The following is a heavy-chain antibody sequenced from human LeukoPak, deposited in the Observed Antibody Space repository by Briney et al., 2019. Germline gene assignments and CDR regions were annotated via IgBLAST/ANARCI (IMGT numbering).Heavy chain of an antibody. V-gene: IGHV5-51*01. CDR1: GYSFTGYW. Sequence: GESLKISCKGSGYSFTGYWIGWVRQMPGKGLEWMGIIYPGDSDTRYSPSFQGQVTISADKSISTAYLQWSSLKASDTAMYYCARGVVVVPAATARWFDPWGQGTLVTVSS. CDR2: IYPGDSDT. D-gene: IGHD2-2*01. CDR3: ARGVVVVPAATARWFDP. J-gene: IGHJ5*02.